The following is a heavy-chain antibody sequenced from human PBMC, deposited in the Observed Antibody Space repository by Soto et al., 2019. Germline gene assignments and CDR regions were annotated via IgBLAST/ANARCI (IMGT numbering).Heavy chain of an antibody. CDR2: IIPIFGTA. CDR3: AREMGGSGNLAYEMDDYYYYYGMDV. J-gene: IGHJ6*02. CDR1: GGAFSNYA. Sequence: SVKVSCKASGGAFSNYAISWVRQAPGQGLEWMGGIIPIFGTANYAQKFQGRVTITADESTSTAYMELSSLRSEDTAVYYCAREMGGSGNLAYEMDDYYYYYGMDVWGQGTTVTVSS. V-gene: IGHV1-69*13. D-gene: IGHD3-10*01.